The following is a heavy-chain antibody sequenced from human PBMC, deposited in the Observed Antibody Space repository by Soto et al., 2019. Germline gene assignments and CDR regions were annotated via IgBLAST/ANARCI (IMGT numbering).Heavy chain of an antibody. V-gene: IGHV3-30-3*01. D-gene: IGHD2-15*01. CDR3: AGGDNYYAMGV. J-gene: IGHJ6*02. Sequence: QVQLVQSGGGVVQPGRSLRLSCVASGFTFSSYIMHWVRQAPGKGLEWVAVISYDGNNKDYADSVKGRFTISRYNAKNTLYMQLSRLRAEDTAVYYCAGGDNYYAMGVWGQGTTGTVS. CDR1: GFTFSSYI. CDR2: ISYDGNNK.